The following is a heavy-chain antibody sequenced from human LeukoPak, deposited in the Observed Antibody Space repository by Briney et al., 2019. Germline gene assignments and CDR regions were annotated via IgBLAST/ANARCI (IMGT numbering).Heavy chain of an antibody. CDR1: GGSISSYY. CDR3: ALTSIAARTLDY. V-gene: IGHV4-4*09. D-gene: IGHD6-6*01. J-gene: IGHJ4*02. CDR2: IYTSGST. Sequence: SETLSLTCTVSGGSISSYYWSWIRQPPGKGLEWIGYIYTSGSTNCNPSLKSRVTISVDTSKNQFSLKLSSATAADTAVYYCALTSIAARTLDYWGQGTLVTVSS.